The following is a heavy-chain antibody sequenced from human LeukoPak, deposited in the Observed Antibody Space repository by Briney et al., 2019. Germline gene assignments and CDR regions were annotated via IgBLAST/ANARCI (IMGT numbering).Heavy chain of an antibody. J-gene: IGHJ4*02. Sequence: PSETLSLTCAVYGGSFSGYYWSWIRQPPGKGLEWIGEINHSGSTNYNPSLKSRVAISVDTSKNQFSLKLSSVTAADTAVYYCARTDSSSWYNGYWGQGTLVTVSS. CDR1: GGSFSGYY. D-gene: IGHD6-13*01. V-gene: IGHV4-34*01. CDR3: ARTDSSSWYNGY. CDR2: INHSGST.